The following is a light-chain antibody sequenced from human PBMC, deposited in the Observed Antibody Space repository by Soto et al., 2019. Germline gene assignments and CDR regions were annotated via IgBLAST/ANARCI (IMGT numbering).Light chain of an antibody. Sequence: EIVLTQSPGTLSLSPGERATLSCRASQSVSSSYLAWYQQKPGQAPMLLIYGASSRATGIPDRFSGSGSGTDFTLTISRLEPEDYAMYYCQQYGRSPVTFGQGTKLEIK. CDR1: QSVSSSY. CDR3: QQYGRSPVT. CDR2: GAS. V-gene: IGKV3-20*01. J-gene: IGKJ1*01.